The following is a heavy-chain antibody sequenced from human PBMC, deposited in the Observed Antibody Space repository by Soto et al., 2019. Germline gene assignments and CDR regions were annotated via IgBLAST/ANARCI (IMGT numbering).Heavy chain of an antibody. Sequence: SETLSLTCTVSGGSISSYYWSWIRQPPGKGLEWIGYIYYSRSTNYNPSLKSRVTISVDTSKNQFSLKLSSVTAADTAVYYCARESGGDFTLNNWFDPWGQGTLVTVSS. V-gene: IGHV4-59*01. CDR1: GGSISSYY. CDR3: ARESGGDFTLNNWFDP. D-gene: IGHD2-21*02. CDR2: IYYSRST. J-gene: IGHJ5*02.